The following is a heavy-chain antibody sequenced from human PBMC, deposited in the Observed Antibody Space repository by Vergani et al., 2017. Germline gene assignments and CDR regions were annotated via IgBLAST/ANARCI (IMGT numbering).Heavy chain of an antibody. J-gene: IGHJ6*01. D-gene: IGHD2-21*02. CDR3: AREVASGYDGAWYSGTGMDV. CDR1: GFSFSSYG. Sequence: VKLEESGGGVVQPGRSLRLSCAASGFSFSSYGMNWVRQAPGKGLEWIAYIYTSTSAINYRESVKGRFTISRDNVKNSLYLQMTSLRAEDTAVYYCAREVASGYDGAWYSGTGMDVWGQGTTVTVSS. V-gene: IGHV3-48*01. CDR2: IYTSTSAI.